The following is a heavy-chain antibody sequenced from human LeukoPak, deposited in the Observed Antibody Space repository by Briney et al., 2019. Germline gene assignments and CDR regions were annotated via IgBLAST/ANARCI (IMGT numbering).Heavy chain of an antibody. CDR3: ARLKFYDSTGYSPGYYMDV. CDR2: IYSTGNT. Sequence: SDTLSLTCSVSGGAIISYYWSWIRQSARRGPEWIGRIYSTGNTDYNPSLKTRVTMSTDLSKKQFSLRLRSVTAADTAVYYCARLKFYDSTGYSPGYYMDVWGKGTAVTVSS. V-gene: IGHV4-4*07. J-gene: IGHJ6*03. CDR1: GGAIISYY. D-gene: IGHD3-22*01.